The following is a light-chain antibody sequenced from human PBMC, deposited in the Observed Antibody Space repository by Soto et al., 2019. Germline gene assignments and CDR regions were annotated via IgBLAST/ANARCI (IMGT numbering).Light chain of an antibody. CDR3: QHYYSYPIT. CDR1: QGISSY. V-gene: IGKV1-8*01. CDR2: AAS. J-gene: IGKJ5*01. Sequence: AIRMTQSPSSFSASTGDRVTITCRASQGISSYLAWYQQKPGKAPKLRLYAASTLQSGVPSRFSGSGSGTDFTLTISCLQSEDFATYYCQHYYSYPITFGQGTRLEIK.